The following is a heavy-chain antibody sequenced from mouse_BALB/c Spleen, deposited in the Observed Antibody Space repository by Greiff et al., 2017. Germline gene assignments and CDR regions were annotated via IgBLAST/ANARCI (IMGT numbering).Heavy chain of an antibody. Sequence: EVKVEESGGGLVKPGGSLKLSCAASGFTFSSYTMSWVRQTPEKRLEWVATISSGGSYTYYPDSVKGRFTISRDNAKNTLYLQMSSLKSEDTAMYYCTRDGYYAMDYWGQGTSVTVSS. V-gene: IGHV5-6-4*01. CDR2: ISSGGSYT. CDR1: GFTFSSYT. J-gene: IGHJ4*01. CDR3: TRDGYYAMDY.